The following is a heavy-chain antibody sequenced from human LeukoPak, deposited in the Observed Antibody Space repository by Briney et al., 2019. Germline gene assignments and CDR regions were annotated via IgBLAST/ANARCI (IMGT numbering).Heavy chain of an antibody. CDR1: GFTFSSYS. D-gene: IGHD4-17*01. Sequence: GGSLRLSCAASGFTFSSYSMNRVRQAPGKGLEWVSSISSSSSYIYYADSVKGRFTISRDNAKNSLYLQMNSLRAEDTAVYYCARDRDYGDYSGAFDIWGQGTMVTVSS. CDR2: ISSSSSYI. J-gene: IGHJ3*02. V-gene: IGHV3-21*01. CDR3: ARDRDYGDYSGAFDI.